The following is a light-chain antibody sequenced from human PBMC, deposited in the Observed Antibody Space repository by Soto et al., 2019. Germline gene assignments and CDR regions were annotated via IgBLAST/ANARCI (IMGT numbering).Light chain of an antibody. CDR3: QHYNSYSEA. Sequence: DIQMTQSPSTLSGSVGDRVTITCRASQTISSWLAWYQQKPGKAPKLLIYKASTLKSGVPSRFSCSGSGTEFTLTISSLQPDDFATYDCQHYNSYSEAFGQGTKVELK. CDR2: KAS. CDR1: QTISSW. V-gene: IGKV1-5*03. J-gene: IGKJ1*01.